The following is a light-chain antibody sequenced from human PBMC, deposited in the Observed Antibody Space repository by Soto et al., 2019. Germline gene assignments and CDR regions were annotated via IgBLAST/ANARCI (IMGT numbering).Light chain of an antibody. CDR1: DSLLHSNGYNY. CDR2: AAS. Sequence: EIVMTQSPLSLPVTPGEPASISCSSRDSLLHSNGYNYLDWYLQKPGQSPQLLIYAASSLQSGVPSRFSGSGSGTDFTLTISSLQPEDFATYYCQQSYSTLITFGQGTRLEIK. CDR3: QQSYSTLIT. J-gene: IGKJ5*01. V-gene: IGKV2-28*01.